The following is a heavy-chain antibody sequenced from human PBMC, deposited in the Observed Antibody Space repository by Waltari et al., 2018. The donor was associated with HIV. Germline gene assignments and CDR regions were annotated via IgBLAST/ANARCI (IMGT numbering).Heavy chain of an antibody. J-gene: IGHJ4*02. D-gene: IGHD6-19*01. CDR3: AKGGILAVAGDPIDY. CDR2: ISGSGGIT. Sequence: EVQLLESGGGLVQPGGSLRLSCAASGFTFSSYAMSWVRQAPGKGLEWVSAISGSGGITYYADSVKGRFTISRDNAKNTLYLQMNSLRAEDTAVYYCAKGGILAVAGDPIDYWGQGTLVTVSS. CDR1: GFTFSSYA. V-gene: IGHV3-23*01.